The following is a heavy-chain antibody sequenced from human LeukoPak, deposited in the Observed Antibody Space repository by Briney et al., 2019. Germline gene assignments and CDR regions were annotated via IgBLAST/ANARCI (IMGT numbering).Heavy chain of an antibody. CDR2: IKHDGNWK. CDR1: GSTFGNYY. J-gene: IGHJ5*02. Sequence: GGSLRLSCAASGSTFGNYYMSWVRQAPGKGLEWVANIKHDGNWKFYADSVKGRFTVSRDNAEKSVYLHMSSLRAEDTAMYYCATTSGRYGGLSPWGQGTLVTVSA. D-gene: IGHD3-10*01. CDR3: ATTSGRYGGLSP. V-gene: IGHV3-7*03.